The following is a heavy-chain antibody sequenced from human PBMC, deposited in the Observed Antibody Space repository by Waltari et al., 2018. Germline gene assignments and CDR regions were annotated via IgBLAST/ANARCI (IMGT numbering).Heavy chain of an antibody. CDR1: GGTFSSYA. CDR3: ARMGAGSYYDYYYGMDV. V-gene: IGHV1-69*05. J-gene: IGHJ6*02. CDR2: IIPIFGTA. D-gene: IGHD3-10*01. Sequence: QVQLVQSGAEVKKPGSSVKVSCKASGGTFSSYAISWVRQAPGQGLEWMGGIIPIFGTANYAQKFQGRVTITTDESTSTAYMELSSLRSEDTAVYYCARMGAGSYYDYYYGMDVWGQGTTVTVSS.